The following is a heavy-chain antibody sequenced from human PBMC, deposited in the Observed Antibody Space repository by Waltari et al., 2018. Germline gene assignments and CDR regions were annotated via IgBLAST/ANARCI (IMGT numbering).Heavy chain of an antibody. V-gene: IGHV4-38-2*01. D-gene: IGHD3-16*01. CDR2: IYHSGST. CDR3: ARLSALSGYDYIWGSLGFDY. CDR1: GYSISSGYY. J-gene: IGHJ4*02. Sequence: QVQLQESGPGLVKPSETLSLTCAVSGYSISSGYYWGWIRQPPGKGLEWIGSIYHSGSTYYNPSLKSRFTISVDTSENQFSLKLSSVTAADTAVYYCARLSALSGYDYIWGSLGFDYWGQGTLVTVSS.